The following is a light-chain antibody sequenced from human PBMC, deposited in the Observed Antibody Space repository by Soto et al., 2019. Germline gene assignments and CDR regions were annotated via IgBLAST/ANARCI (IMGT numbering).Light chain of an antibody. CDR1: HDIGNY. J-gene: IGKJ4*01. CDR3: QQYDDLRLT. V-gene: IGKV1-33*01. Sequence: DIQMTQSPSSLSASVGDSVTITCQASHDIGNYLNWHQQKPGKAPKLLINDASNLEAGVPSRFSGSGSGTAFTFTISSLQPEDVATYYCQQYDDLRLTFGGGTKVEI. CDR2: DAS.